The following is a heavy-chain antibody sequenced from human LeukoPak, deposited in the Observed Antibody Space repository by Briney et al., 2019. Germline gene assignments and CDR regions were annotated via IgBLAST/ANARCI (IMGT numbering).Heavy chain of an antibody. J-gene: IGHJ6*03. CDR1: GGTFSSYA. CDR2: IIPIFGTA. V-gene: IGHV1-69*13. Sequence: SAKVSXKASGGTFSSYAISWVRQAPGQGPEWMGGIIPIFGTANYAQKFQGRVTITADESTSTAYMELSSLRSEDTAVYYCAREARLRAMNYYYYMDVWGKGTTVTVSS. D-gene: IGHD4-17*01. CDR3: AREARLRAMNYYYYMDV.